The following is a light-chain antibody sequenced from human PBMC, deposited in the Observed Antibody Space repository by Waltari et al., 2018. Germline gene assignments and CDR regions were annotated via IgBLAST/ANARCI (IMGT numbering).Light chain of an antibody. CDR1: RSDVGGYDD. J-gene: IGLJ1*01. V-gene: IGLV2-14*03. CDR3: SSYTDTSTRYV. CDR2: DVT. Sequence: QSALTQPASVSGSPGQSITISCTGARSDVGGYDDVSWYQQHPGKAPKLMIFDVTKRLSGVSTRFSASKSGNTASLTISGLRAEDEADYYCSSYTDTSTRYVFGTGTKVTVL.